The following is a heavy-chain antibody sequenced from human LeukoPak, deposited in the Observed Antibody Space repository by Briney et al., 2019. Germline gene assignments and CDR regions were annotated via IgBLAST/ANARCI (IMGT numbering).Heavy chain of an antibody. D-gene: IGHD5-18*01. CDR1: GYTFTSYY. Sequence: ASVKVSCKASGYTFTSYYMHWVRQAPGQGLEWMGIINPSGGSTSYAQKFQGRVTMTRDTSTSTVYMELSSLRSEDTAVYYCASLEKRGYSYGYVSFDYWGQGTLATVSS. CDR2: INPSGGST. CDR3: ASLEKRGYSYGYVSFDY. J-gene: IGHJ4*02. V-gene: IGHV1-46*01.